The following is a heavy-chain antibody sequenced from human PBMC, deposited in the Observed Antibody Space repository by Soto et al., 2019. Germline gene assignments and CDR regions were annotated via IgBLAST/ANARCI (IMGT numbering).Heavy chain of an antibody. J-gene: IGHJ6*03. CDR2: ISSSGSTI. Sequence: GGSLRLSCAASGFTFSDYYMSWIRQAPGKGLEWVSYISSSGSTIYYADSVKGRFTISRDNAKNSLYLQMNSLRAEDTAVYYCVAPHGVCYMKRFRCMDVWGKGTTVTVSS. CDR1: GFTFSDYY. V-gene: IGHV3-11*01. CDR3: VAPHGVCYMKRFRCMDV. D-gene: IGHD2-8*01.